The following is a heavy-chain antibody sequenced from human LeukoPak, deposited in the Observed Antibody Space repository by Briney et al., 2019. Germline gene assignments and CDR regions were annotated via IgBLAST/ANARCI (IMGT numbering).Heavy chain of an antibody. CDR1: GYTFTGYY. Sequence: ASVKVSCKASGYTFTGYYMHWVRQAPGQGLEWMGWISAYHGNTNYAQKLQGRVTMTTDTSTSTAYMELRSLRSDDTAVYYCAILGRLRYFDWLLDYWGQGTLVTVSS. J-gene: IGHJ4*02. CDR3: AILGRLRYFDWLLDY. V-gene: IGHV1-18*04. D-gene: IGHD3-9*01. CDR2: ISAYHGNT.